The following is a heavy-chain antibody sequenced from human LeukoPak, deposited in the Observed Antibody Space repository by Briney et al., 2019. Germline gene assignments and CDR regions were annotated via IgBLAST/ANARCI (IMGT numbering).Heavy chain of an antibody. Sequence: GGSLRLSCAASGFTFRTYAMHWVRQAPGKGLEWVANIKQDGSEKYYVDSVKGRFTISRDNAKNSLYLQMNSLRAEDTAVFYCARDTAGMDVWGQGTTVTVSS. CDR2: IKQDGSEK. J-gene: IGHJ6*02. V-gene: IGHV3-7*01. D-gene: IGHD5-18*01. CDR3: ARDTAGMDV. CDR1: GFTFRTYA.